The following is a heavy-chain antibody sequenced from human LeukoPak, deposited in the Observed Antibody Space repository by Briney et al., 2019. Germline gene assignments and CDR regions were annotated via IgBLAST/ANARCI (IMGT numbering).Heavy chain of an antibody. V-gene: IGHV4-39*07. Sequence: SETLSLTCTVSVGSISSSSYYWGWIRQPPGKGLEWIGSIYYSGSTNYNPSLKSRVTISVDTSKNQFSLKLSSVTAADTAVYYCASRLDYWGQGTLVTVSS. J-gene: IGHJ4*02. CDR1: VGSISSSSYY. CDR3: ASRLDY. CDR2: IYYSGST.